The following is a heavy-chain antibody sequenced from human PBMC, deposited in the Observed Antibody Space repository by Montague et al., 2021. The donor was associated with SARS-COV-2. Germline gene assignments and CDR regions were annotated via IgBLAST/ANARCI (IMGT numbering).Heavy chain of an antibody. V-gene: IGHV3-30-3*01. Sequence: RRLSFAASGFPFSSYGMHWVRQAPGKGLEWATLISYDGSNKYYADSVKGRFTISRDNSKNTLYLQMSSLRAEDTAVYYCARESSIDEKGMGLDYWGQGT. J-gene: IGHJ4*02. CDR3: ARESSIDEKGMGLDY. CDR2: ISYDGSNK. CDR1: GFPFSSYG. D-gene: IGHD5-24*01.